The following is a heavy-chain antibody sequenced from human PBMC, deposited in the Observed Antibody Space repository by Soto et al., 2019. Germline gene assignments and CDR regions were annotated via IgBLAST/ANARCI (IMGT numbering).Heavy chain of an antibody. CDR2: INTDGSST. D-gene: IGHD3-10*01. CDR1: GFTFSSFW. V-gene: IGHV3-74*01. Sequence: EVQLVESGGGLVQPGGSLRLSCAVSGFTFSSFWMHWVRQAPGEGLVWVSRINTDGSSTSYADSVKGRFTISRDNANNTLYLQMNSLRVEATAMYYCAKRGVDTFGLSYWGQGTLVTVSS. CDR3: AKRGVDTFGLSY. J-gene: IGHJ4*02.